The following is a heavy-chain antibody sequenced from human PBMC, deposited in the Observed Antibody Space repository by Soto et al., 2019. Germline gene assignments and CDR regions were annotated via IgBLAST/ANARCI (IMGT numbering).Heavy chain of an antibody. D-gene: IGHD5-18*01. Sequence: GGSLRLSCAASGFTFSRYAMQWVRQAPGKGLEFVSSISSNGGTTNYAYSVKGRFTISRDNSRDTLYLQMGSLRPEDMAVYYCARDGRAMNDYWGQGTLVTVSS. CDR1: GFTFSRYA. V-gene: IGHV3-64*01. CDR3: ARDGRAMNDY. CDR2: ISSNGGTT. J-gene: IGHJ4*02.